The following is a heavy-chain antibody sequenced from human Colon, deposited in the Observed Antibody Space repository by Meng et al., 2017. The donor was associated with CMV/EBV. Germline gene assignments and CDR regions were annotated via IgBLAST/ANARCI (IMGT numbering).Heavy chain of an antibody. CDR2: VSHDGSNE. D-gene: IGHD3-3*01. V-gene: IGHV3-30*04. CDR3: ARDPGVDF. Sequence: GESLKISCAASGFTFSSPIHWVRQAPGKGLEWVAVVSHDGSNEHYADSVKGRFTISRDNSKNTLYLQMNSLRTEDTAVYYCARDPGVDFWGQGTLVTVSP. CDR1: GFTFSSP. J-gene: IGHJ4*02.